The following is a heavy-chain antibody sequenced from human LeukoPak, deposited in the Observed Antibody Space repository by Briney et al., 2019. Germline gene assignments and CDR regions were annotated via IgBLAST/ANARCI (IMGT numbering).Heavy chain of an antibody. D-gene: IGHD5-24*01. CDR3: ARDVAEMATRHVDY. J-gene: IGHJ4*02. V-gene: IGHV3-33*01. Sequence: PGGSLRPSCAASGFTFSSYGMHWVRQAPGKGLEWVAVIWYDGSNKYYADSVKGRFTISRDNSKNTLYLQMNSLRAEDTAVYYCARDVAEMATRHVDYWGQGTLVTVSS. CDR2: IWYDGSNK. CDR1: GFTFSSYG.